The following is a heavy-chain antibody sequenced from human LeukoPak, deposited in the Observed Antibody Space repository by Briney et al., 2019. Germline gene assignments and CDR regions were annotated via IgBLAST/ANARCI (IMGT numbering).Heavy chain of an antibody. CDR3: ARALGVGVVAAIGWFDP. D-gene: IGHD2-15*01. Sequence: SETLPLTCPVSGGAISSYYRSWIRQPPWKGLEWIGYIYYCGSSNYNPSLKSRVTISVDTSKIQFSLKLSSVTAADTAVYYCARALGVGVVAAIGWFDPWGQGTLVTVSS. CDR2: IYYCGSS. V-gene: IGHV4-59*01. J-gene: IGHJ5*02. CDR1: GGAISSYY.